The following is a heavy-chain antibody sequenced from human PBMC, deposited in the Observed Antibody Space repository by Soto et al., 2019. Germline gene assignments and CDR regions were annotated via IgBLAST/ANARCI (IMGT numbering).Heavy chain of an antibody. V-gene: IGHV3-23*01. Sequence: GGSLRLSCAASVFTFSSYAMSWVRQAPGKGLEWVSVISGGGGSTYYADSVKGRFTISRDNSKNTLYLQMNSLRAEDTAVYYCATFGEHYYGSGSYYYYGMDVWGQGTTVTVSS. CDR3: ATFGEHYYGSGSYYYYGMDV. CDR2: ISGGGGST. J-gene: IGHJ6*02. CDR1: VFTFSSYA. D-gene: IGHD3-10*01.